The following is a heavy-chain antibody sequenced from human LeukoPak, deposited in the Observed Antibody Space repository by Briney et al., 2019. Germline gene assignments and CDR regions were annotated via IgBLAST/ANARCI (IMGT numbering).Heavy chain of an antibody. V-gene: IGHV4-34*01. D-gene: IGHD6-13*01. J-gene: IGHJ5*02. CDR2: INHNGST. CDR3: ARVGRQQLVYWFDP. CDR1: GGSFSGYY. Sequence: SETLSLTCAVYGGSFSGYYWSWIRQPPGKGLEWIGEINHNGSTNYNPSLKSRVTISVDTSKNQFSLKLSSVTAADTAVYYCARVGRQQLVYWFDPWGQGTLVTVSS.